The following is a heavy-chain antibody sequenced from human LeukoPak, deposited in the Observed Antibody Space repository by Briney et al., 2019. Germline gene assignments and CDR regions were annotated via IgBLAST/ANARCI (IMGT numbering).Heavy chain of an antibody. CDR1: GFTFSSYS. CDR3: AKDPPSVVANAFHI. CDR2: ISGSSTNI. Sequence: GGSLRLSCAASGFTFSSYSMNWVRQAPGKGLEWVSSISGSSTNIYYADSVKGRFTISRDNSKNTLYLEMDSLRADDTAVYSCAKDPPSVVANAFHIWGQGTMVTVSS. D-gene: IGHD5-12*01. J-gene: IGHJ3*02. V-gene: IGHV3-21*04.